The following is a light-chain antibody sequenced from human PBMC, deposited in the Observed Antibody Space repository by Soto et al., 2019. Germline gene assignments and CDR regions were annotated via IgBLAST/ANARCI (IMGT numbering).Light chain of an antibody. CDR2: AAS. J-gene: IGKJ4*01. CDR3: QQYGSSPLT. CDR1: QSVIGSQ. Sequence: EILLTQSPGTLSLYPGERATLSCRASQSVIGSQLAWYQQKPGQAPSVLIHAASRRATGIPDRFSGSGSGTEFTLTISRLEPEDFAVYYCQQYGSSPLTFGGGTKVEIK. V-gene: IGKV3-20*01.